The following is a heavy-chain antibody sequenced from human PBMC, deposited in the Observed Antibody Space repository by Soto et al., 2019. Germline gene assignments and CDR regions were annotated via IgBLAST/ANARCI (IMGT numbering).Heavy chain of an antibody. V-gene: IGHV3-11*01. CDR3: ARLSIGYYYDSSEGAFDI. CDR2: ISSSGSTI. J-gene: IGHJ3*02. Sequence: GGSLRLSCAASGFTFSDYYMSWIRQAPGKGLEWVSYISSSGSTIYYADSVKGRFTISRDNAKNSLYLQMNSLRAEDTAVYYCARLSIGYYYDSSEGAFDIRAQGTTVTVSS. D-gene: IGHD3-22*01. CDR1: GFTFSDYY.